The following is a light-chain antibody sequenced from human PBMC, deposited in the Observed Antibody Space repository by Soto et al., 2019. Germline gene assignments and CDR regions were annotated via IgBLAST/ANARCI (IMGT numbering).Light chain of an antibody. J-gene: IGLJ1*01. CDR3: SSYTISTTYV. Sequence: QSALTQPASVSGSPGQSITISCTGTSNDVGLYNYVSWYQRHPGKAPELMIYDVASRPSGVSNRFSGSKSGNTASLTISGLQVEDEADYYCSSYTISTTYVFGTGTKLTVL. CDR1: SNDVGLYNY. CDR2: DVA. V-gene: IGLV2-14*01.